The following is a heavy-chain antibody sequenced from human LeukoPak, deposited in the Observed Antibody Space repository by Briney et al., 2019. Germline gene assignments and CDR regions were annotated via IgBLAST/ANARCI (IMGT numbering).Heavy chain of an antibody. D-gene: IGHD6-19*01. J-gene: IGHJ4*02. CDR1: GFTFSSYG. CDR2: IRYDGSDK. V-gene: IGHV3-30*02. CDR3: AKTRPFSSGWYGYGY. Sequence: PGGSLRLSCAASGFTFSSYGMHWVRQAPGKGPEWVTFIRYDGSDKYYADSVKGRFTISRDNSKNTLYLQMNSMRAEDTAVYYCAKTRPFSSGWYGYGYWGQGTLVTVSS.